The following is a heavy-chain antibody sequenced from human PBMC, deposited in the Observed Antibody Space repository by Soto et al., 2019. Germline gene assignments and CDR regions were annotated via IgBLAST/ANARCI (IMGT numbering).Heavy chain of an antibody. CDR1: GGSFSGYY. V-gene: IGHV4-34*01. D-gene: IGHD6-13*01. J-gene: IGHJ3*02. CDR2: INHSGST. Sequence: QVQLQQWGAGLLKPSETLSLTCAVYGGSFSGYYWSWIRQPPGKGLEWVGEINHSGSTNYNPSLTSRVTISVDTSKNQFSLKLSSVTAADTAVYYCARGLAGYSSRVSYAFDIWGQGTMVTVSS. CDR3: ARGLAGYSSRVSYAFDI.